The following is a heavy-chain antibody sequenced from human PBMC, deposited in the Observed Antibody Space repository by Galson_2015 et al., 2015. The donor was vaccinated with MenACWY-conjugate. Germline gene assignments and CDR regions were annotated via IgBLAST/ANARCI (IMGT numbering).Heavy chain of an antibody. CDR1: GFAFGSFG. Sequence: SLRLSCAASGFAFGSFGMNWVRQAPGKGLEWVATIGGGDRITHYANSVTGRFTVSRDNSKNTLYLQMNSLRAEDTAVYYCAKDPNHVIDYWGQGTLVTVSS. V-gene: IGHV3-23*01. CDR2: IGGGDRIT. J-gene: IGHJ4*02. CDR3: AKDPNHVIDY.